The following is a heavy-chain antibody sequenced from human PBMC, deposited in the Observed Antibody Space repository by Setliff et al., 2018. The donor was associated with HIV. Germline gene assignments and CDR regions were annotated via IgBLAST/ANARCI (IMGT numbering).Heavy chain of an antibody. J-gene: IGHJ5*02. CDR3: ARERVLETYYNFWSGSDHWFDP. D-gene: IGHD3-3*01. Sequence: RLSCAASGFTFSSYEMNWVRQAPGKGLEWVSYISSSGSTIYYADSVKGRFTISRDNAKNSLYLQMNSLRAEDTAVYYCARERVLETYYNFWSGSDHWFDPWGQGTLVTVSS. CDR1: GFTFSSYE. CDR2: ISSSGSTI. V-gene: IGHV3-48*03.